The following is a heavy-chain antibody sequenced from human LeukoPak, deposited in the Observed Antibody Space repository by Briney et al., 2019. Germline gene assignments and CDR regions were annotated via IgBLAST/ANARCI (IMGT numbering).Heavy chain of an antibody. V-gene: IGHV7-4-1*02. CDR2: INTNTGNP. Sequence: GASVKVSCKASGYTFTSYAMNWVRQAPGQGLEWMGWINTNTGNPTYAQGFTGRFVFSLDTSVSTAYLQISSLKAEDTAVYYCAREHHYYGSGSYYILDYWGQGTLVTVSS. D-gene: IGHD3-10*01. CDR1: GYTFTSYA. CDR3: AREHHYYGSGSYYILDY. J-gene: IGHJ4*02.